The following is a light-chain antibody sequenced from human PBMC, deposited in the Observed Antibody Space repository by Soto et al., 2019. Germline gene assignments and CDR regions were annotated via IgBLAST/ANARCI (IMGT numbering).Light chain of an antibody. CDR2: DVS. CDR1: SSDVGGYNY. V-gene: IGLV2-11*01. J-gene: IGLJ2*01. CDR3: CSYARSYTLVV. Sequence: QSVLTQPRSVSGSPGQSVTISCTGTSSDVGGYNYVSWYQQHPGKAPKLMIYDVSKRPSGVPDRFSGSKSGNTASLTISGLQAEDEADYYCCSYARSYTLVVFGGGTKLTVL.